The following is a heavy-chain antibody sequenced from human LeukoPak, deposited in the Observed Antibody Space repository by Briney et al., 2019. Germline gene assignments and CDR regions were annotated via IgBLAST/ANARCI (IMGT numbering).Heavy chain of an antibody. Sequence: SETLSLTCTVSGGSISSDYWSWIRQSPGKGLEWIGYIYYSGTTSYNPSLKSRVTISLDTSKDQFSLKLSSVTAADTAVYYCARGANWGSPDYWGQGTLVTVSS. CDR1: GGSISSDY. CDR3: ARGANWGSPDY. CDR2: IYYSGTT. D-gene: IGHD7-27*01. J-gene: IGHJ4*02. V-gene: IGHV4-59*01.